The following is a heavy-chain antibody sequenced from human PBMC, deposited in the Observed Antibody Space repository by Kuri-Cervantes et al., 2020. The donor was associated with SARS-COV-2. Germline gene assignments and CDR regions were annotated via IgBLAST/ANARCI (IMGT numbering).Heavy chain of an antibody. V-gene: IGHV3-13*01. CDR1: GCTFSSYD. CDR3: ARNAGPQNTIFGVVVTILGLSNWFDP. Sequence: GESLKISCAASGCTFSSYDMHWVRQATGKGLEWVSAIGTAGDTYYPGSVKGRFTISRDNATSSLYLQMTSLRAEDTAVYYCARNAGPQNTIFGVVVTILGLSNWFDPWGQGTLVTVSS. D-gene: IGHD3-3*01. CDR2: IGTAGDT. J-gene: IGHJ5*02.